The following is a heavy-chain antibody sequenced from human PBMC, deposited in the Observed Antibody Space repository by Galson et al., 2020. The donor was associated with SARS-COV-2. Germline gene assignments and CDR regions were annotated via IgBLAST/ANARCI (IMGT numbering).Heavy chain of an antibody. D-gene: IGHD4-17*01. CDR1: GGSISSGGYY. V-gene: IGHV4-31*03. CDR3: ARTPYGDYLRNWFDP. CDR2: IYYSGST. J-gene: IGHJ5*02. Sequence: ETSETLSLTCTVSGGSISSGGYYWSWIRQHPGKGLEWIGYIYYSGSTYYNPSLKSRVTISVDTSKNQFSLKLSSVTAADTAVYYCARTPYGDYLRNWFDPWGQGTLVTVSS.